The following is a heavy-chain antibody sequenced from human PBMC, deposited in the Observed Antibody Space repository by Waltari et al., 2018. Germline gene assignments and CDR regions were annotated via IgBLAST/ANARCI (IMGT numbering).Heavy chain of an antibody. Sequence: QVQLVESGGGVVQPGRSLRLSCAASGFTFSSYGMHWVRQAPGKGLEWVACISYDGSNKYYADSVKGRFTISRDNSKNTLYLQMNSLRAEDTAVYYCARGSYYYYYYGMDVWGQGTTVTVSS. CDR1: GFTFSSYG. J-gene: IGHJ6*02. CDR2: ISYDGSNK. CDR3: ARGSYYYYYYGMDV. V-gene: IGHV3-30*03.